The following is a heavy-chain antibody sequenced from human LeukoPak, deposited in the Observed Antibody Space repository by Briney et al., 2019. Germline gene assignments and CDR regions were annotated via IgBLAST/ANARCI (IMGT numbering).Heavy chain of an antibody. CDR2: ISYSGST. Sequence: SETLSLTCTVSGGSISSSSYYWGWIRQPPGKGLEWIGSISYSGSTYYNSSLKSRVTVSVDMSKNQFSLKLSSVTAADTAVYYCARDGLWIQNGFDIWGQGTMVTVSS. CDR1: GGSISSSSYY. V-gene: IGHV4-39*07. J-gene: IGHJ3*02. D-gene: IGHD5-18*01. CDR3: ARDGLWIQNGFDI.